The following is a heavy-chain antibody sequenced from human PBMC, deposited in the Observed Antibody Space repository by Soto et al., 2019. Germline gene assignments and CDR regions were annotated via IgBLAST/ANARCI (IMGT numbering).Heavy chain of an antibody. D-gene: IGHD3-3*01. J-gene: IGHJ4*02. V-gene: IGHV1-18*01. CDR2: IGPYNDNT. CDR1: GYTFSDYG. CDR3: ALDFGSGYYIRYFDY. Sequence: QVQLVQSGGEVKKPGASVKVSCKASGYTFSDYGISWVRQAPGQGLEWMGWIGPYNDNTNYAQKFQGRVTMTRDTSTTTAYMELRGLRSDDTAVYYCALDFGSGYYIRYFDYWGQGTLVIVSS.